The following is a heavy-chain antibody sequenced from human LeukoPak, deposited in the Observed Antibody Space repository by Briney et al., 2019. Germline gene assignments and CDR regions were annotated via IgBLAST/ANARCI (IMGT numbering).Heavy chain of an antibody. CDR3: ARESYFRFGAAPYDY. D-gene: IGHD3-10*01. J-gene: IGHJ4*02. CDR1: GFTVSSNY. Sequence: GSLRLSCAASGFTVSSNYMSWVRRAPGKGLEWIGRIYTSGSTNSNPSLKSRVTISVDTSKNQFSLKLNSVTAADTAVYYCARESYFRFGAAPYDYWGQGTLVTVSS. V-gene: IGHV4-4*08. CDR2: IYTSGST.